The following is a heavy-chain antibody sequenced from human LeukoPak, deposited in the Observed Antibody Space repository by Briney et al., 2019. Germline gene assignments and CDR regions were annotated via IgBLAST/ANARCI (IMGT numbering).Heavy chain of an antibody. Sequence: PGGSLRLSCAASGFTFSSYWMGWVRQAPGKGLEWVANIKQDGSEKYYVDSVKGRFAISRDNAKDSLYLQMNSLRAEDTAVYYCARDAGYSSGWGYWYFDLWGRGTLVTVSS. CDR1: GFTFSSYW. D-gene: IGHD6-19*01. CDR2: IKQDGSEK. J-gene: IGHJ2*01. V-gene: IGHV3-7*01. CDR3: ARDAGYSSGWGYWYFDL.